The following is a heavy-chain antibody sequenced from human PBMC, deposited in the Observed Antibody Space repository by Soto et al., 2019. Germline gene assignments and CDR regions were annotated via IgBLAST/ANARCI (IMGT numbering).Heavy chain of an antibody. V-gene: IGHV1-2*04. CDR1: GDSFNDYY. CDR2: SNPNGGVT. CDR3: ARESGGATATLDYYYFYMDV. Sequence: QVQLVQSGAEVRKPGASVTVSCRSSGDSFNDYYIHWVRQAPGQGVEWMGWSNPNGGVTKYAQKFQGWVSMTRDTSIRTVYMQLSRLRSDDTAVYYCARESGGATATLDYYYFYMDVWGTGTTVTVSS. J-gene: IGHJ6*03. D-gene: IGHD5-12*01.